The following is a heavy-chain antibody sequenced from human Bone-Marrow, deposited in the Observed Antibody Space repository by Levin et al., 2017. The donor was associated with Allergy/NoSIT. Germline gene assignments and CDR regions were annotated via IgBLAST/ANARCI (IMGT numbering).Heavy chain of an antibody. CDR2: IYDSGST. CDR3: ARGFWSGRRFDP. D-gene: IGHD3-3*01. Sequence: SETLSLTCAVSDVSIKTYYWSWIRQSPGKGLEWIGYIYDSGSTYYSPSLKSRVVLSEDTSKSQISLELSSVTAADTAVYYCARGFWSGRRFDPWGQGTLVTVS. V-gene: IGHV4-30-4*01. CDR1: DVSIKTYY. J-gene: IGHJ5*02.